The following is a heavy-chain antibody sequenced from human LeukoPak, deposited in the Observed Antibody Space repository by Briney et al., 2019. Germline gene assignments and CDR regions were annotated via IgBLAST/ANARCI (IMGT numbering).Heavy chain of an antibody. CDR3: ARDPAAAGIVDY. CDR2: ISYDGSNK. D-gene: IGHD6-13*01. Sequence: GGSLRLSCAASGFTFSSYAMHWVRQAPGKGLEWVAVISYDGSNKYYADSVEGRFTISRDNSKNTLYLQMNSLRAEDTAVYYCARDPAAAGIVDYWGQGTLVTVSS. V-gene: IGHV3-30*04. J-gene: IGHJ4*02. CDR1: GFTFSSYA.